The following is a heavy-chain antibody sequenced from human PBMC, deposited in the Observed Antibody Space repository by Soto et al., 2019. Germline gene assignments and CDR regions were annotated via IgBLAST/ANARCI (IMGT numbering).Heavy chain of an antibody. Sequence: QVQLVQSGAEVKKPGSSVKVSCKASGGTFSSYAISWVRQAPGQGLEWMGGIIPIFGTANYAQKFQGRVTITADESTSTANMELSSLRSEDTAVYYCARERLTSGYYYGGRYWGQGTLVTVSS. CDR1: GGTFSSYA. CDR2: IIPIFGTA. V-gene: IGHV1-69*01. D-gene: IGHD3-22*01. J-gene: IGHJ4*02. CDR3: ARERLTSGYYYGGRY.